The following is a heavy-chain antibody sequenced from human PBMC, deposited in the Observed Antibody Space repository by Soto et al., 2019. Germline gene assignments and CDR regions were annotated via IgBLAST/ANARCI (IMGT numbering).Heavy chain of an antibody. CDR3: ARSCSGGSCENSHNYYYYYGMDV. D-gene: IGHD2-15*01. V-gene: IGHV1-46*03. Sequence: QVQLVQSGAEVKKPGASVKVSCKASGYTFTSYYMHWVRQAPGQGLEWMGIINPSGGSTSYAQKFQGRVTMTRDTSTSTVYMELSSLRSEDTAVYYCARSCSGGSCENSHNYYYYYGMDVWGQGTTVTVSS. J-gene: IGHJ6*02. CDR2: INPSGGST. CDR1: GYTFTSYY.